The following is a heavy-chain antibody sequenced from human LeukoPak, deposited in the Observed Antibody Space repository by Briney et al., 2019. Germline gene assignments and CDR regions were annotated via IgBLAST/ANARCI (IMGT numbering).Heavy chain of an antibody. CDR1: GYTFTSYG. CDR3: ARVRIKRWLVHGNFDY. Sequence: ASVKVSCKASGYTFTSYGISWGRQAPGQGLDWMGWISAYNGNTNYAQKLQGRVTMTTDTSTSTAYMELRSLRSDDTAVYYCARVRIKRWLVHGNFDYWGQGTLVTVSS. J-gene: IGHJ4*02. V-gene: IGHV1-18*01. CDR2: ISAYNGNT. D-gene: IGHD6-19*01.